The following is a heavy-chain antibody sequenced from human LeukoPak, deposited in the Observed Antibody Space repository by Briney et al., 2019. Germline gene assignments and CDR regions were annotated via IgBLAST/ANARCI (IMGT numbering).Heavy chain of an antibody. CDR3: ARDYSYYYDSSGYSGDY. D-gene: IGHD3-22*01. V-gene: IGHV4-61*02. Sequence: SETLSLTCTVSGGSISSGSYYWSWIRQPAGKGLEWIGRIYTSGSTNYNPSLKSRVTISVDKSKNQFSLKLSSVTAADTAVYYCARDYSYYYDSSGYSGDYWGQGTLVTVSS. CDR1: GGSISSGSYY. J-gene: IGHJ4*02. CDR2: IYTSGST.